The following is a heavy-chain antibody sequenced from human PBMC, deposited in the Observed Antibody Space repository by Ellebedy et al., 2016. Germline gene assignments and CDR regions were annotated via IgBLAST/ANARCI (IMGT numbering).Heavy chain of an antibody. V-gene: IGHV3-74*01. CDR2: IKTDGSYT. Sequence: HTGGSLRLSCAASGFTFSRYWMHWVRQAPGKGLVWVSRIKTDGSYTSDADSVKGRFTMSRDNAKNTVYLQMNSLRDEDTAVYYCARDGGTPGRDWYFDLWGRGTLVTVSS. J-gene: IGHJ2*01. CDR1: GFTFSRYW. D-gene: IGHD4-23*01. CDR3: ARDGGTPGRDWYFDL.